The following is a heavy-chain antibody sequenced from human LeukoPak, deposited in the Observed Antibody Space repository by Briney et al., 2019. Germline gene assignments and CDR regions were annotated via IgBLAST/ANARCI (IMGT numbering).Heavy chain of an antibody. J-gene: IGHJ5*02. Sequence: ASVKVSCKASGDTFTSYAMHWVRQAPGQRLEWMGWINAGNGNTKYSQEFQGRVTITRDTSASTAYMELSSLRSEDMAVYYCARGRDGYNYWFDPWGQGTLVTVSS. CDR1: GDTFTSYA. D-gene: IGHD5-24*01. CDR3: ARGRDGYNYWFDP. V-gene: IGHV1-3*03. CDR2: INAGNGNT.